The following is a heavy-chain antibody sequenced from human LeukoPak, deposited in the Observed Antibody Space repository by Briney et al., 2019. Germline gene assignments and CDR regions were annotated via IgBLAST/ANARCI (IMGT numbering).Heavy chain of an antibody. J-gene: IGHJ4*02. V-gene: IGHV3-23*01. D-gene: IGHD4-11*01. CDR1: GLTFSNYA. CDR2: ISGSGAST. Sequence: GGSLRLSCAASGLTFSNYAMSWVRQAPGKGLEWVSTISGSGASTYYADSVKDRFTISRDNSKNTLYLQMNNLRAEDTALYYCAKDPGVTTIGFDYWGQGTLVTVSS. CDR3: AKDPGVTTIGFDY.